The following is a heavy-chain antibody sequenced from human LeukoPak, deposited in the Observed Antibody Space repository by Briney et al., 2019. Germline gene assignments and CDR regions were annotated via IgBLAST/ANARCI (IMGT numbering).Heavy chain of an antibody. CDR1: GFTFSNAW. CDR3: ARVGSYPVGFDY. CDR2: ISSSSSYI. J-gene: IGHJ4*02. D-gene: IGHD1-26*01. V-gene: IGHV3-21*01. Sequence: PGGSLRLSCAASGFTFSNAWMSWVRQAPGKGLEWVSSISSSSSYIYYADSVKGRFTISRDNAKNSLYLQMNSLRAEDTAVYYCARVGSYPVGFDYWGQGTLVTVSS.